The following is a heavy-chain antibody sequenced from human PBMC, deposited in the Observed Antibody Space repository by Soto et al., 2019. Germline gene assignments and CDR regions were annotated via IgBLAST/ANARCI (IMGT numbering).Heavy chain of an antibody. CDR2: ISSSGSSI. J-gene: IGHJ5*01. CDR1: GFPLSNFE. Sequence: PGGSLRLSCAASGFPLSNFEMNWVRRAPGKGLEWIAYISSSGSSIFFADSVQGRCSVSRDNRKNSLSLTLDRMRGDDTALYYCVGGANSYCLGGNYRTGYYWFD. CDR3: VGGANSYCLGGNYRTGYYWFD. V-gene: IGHV3-48*03. D-gene: IGHD3-10*01.